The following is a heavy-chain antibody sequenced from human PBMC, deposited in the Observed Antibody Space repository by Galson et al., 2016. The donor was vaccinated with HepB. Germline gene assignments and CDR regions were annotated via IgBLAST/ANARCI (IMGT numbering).Heavy chain of an antibody. Sequence: SLRLSCAASGFTFSTYTMNWVRQAPGKGLEWVSYISSSSSTIFYADSVKGRFTISRDNAKNSLYLQMNSLRDEDTAVYYCATQYCGGGSCYSAAPGHWYFDLWGCGTLVTVSS. CDR3: ATQYCGGGSCYSAAPGHWYFDL. J-gene: IGHJ2*01. D-gene: IGHD2-15*01. V-gene: IGHV3-48*02. CDR2: ISSSSSTI. CDR1: GFTFSTYT.